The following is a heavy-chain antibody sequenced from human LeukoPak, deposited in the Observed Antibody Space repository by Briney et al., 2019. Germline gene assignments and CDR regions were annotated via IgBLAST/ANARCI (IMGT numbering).Heavy chain of an antibody. D-gene: IGHD3-10*01. V-gene: IGHV4-59*01. CDR2: ISNSGST. CDR3: ARSYGSGSYFDY. J-gene: IGHJ4*02. Sequence: SETLSLTCTVSGGSIINYYWSWIRQPPGKGLEWIGYISNSGSTNYNPSLKSRVTISVDTSKNQFSLKLRSVTAADTAVYYCARSYGSGSYFDYWGQGTLVTVSS. CDR1: GGSIINYY.